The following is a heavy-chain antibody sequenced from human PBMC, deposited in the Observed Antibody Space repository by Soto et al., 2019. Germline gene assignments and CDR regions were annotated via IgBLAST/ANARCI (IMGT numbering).Heavy chain of an antibody. Sequence: QVQLVQSGAEVKKPGASVKVSCTASGYTFTHYAIHWVRHAPGQRLEWMGFINAGSGNTKYSQAFQGSLTATKDTSPSTGYMYLSRRSSEDTAIYNCARGLAADAALGQGTLV. J-gene: IGHJ5*02. CDR1: GYTFTHYA. D-gene: IGHD6-13*01. V-gene: IGHV1-3*01. CDR2: INAGSGNT. CDR3: ARGLAADAA.